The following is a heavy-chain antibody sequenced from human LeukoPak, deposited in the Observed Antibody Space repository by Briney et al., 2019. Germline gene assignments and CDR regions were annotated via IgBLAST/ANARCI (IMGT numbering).Heavy chain of an antibody. D-gene: IGHD6-13*01. CDR1: GGSISSSSYY. CDR3: ARHNLLGVSSWLHYFDY. V-gene: IGHV4-39*01. CDR2: IYYSGST. Sequence: SETLSLTCTVSGGSISSSSYYWGWIRQPPGKGLEWIGSIYYSGSTYYNPSLKSRVTISVDTSKNQFSLKLSSVTAADTAVYYCARHNLLGVSSWLHYFDYWGQGTLVTVSS. J-gene: IGHJ4*02.